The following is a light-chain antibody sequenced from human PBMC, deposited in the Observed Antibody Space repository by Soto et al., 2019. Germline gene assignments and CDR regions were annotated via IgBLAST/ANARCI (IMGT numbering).Light chain of an antibody. CDR2: DAS. CDR1: QSISSY. Sequence: EVVLTQSTASLSLSPGEGATLSCRASQSISSYLAWYQQKPGQSPRLLIYDASNRATGIPAKFSGSGSGTDFTLTISSLEPEDFAVYYCQQRSNWPPTFGQGTKVEIK. V-gene: IGKV3-11*01. J-gene: IGKJ1*01. CDR3: QQRSNWPPT.